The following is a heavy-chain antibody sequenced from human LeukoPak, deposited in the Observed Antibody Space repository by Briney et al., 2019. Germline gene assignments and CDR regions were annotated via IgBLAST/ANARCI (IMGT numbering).Heavy chain of an antibody. CDR2: ISSDGSNK. J-gene: IGHJ4*02. Sequence: GGSLRLSCAASGFTFSTYAMHWVRQAPGKGLEWMALISSDGSNKYYADSVEGRFTISRDNSRNTLYLEVNNVRADDTAFYYCTKGGVGSGSYYRCDNWGQGTLVTVSS. V-gene: IGHV3-30*18. CDR1: GFTFSTYA. D-gene: IGHD3-10*01. CDR3: TKGGVGSGSYYRCDN.